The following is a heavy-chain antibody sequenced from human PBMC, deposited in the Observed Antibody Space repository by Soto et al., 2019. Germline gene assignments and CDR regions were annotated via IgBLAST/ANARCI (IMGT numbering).Heavy chain of an antibody. D-gene: IGHD4-17*01. Sequence: PSETLSLTCIVSGGSISSSSYYWGWIRQPPGKGLEWIGSIYYSGSTYYNPSLKSRVTISVDTPKNQFSLKLSSVTAADTAVYYCASAHDYGDLTRGFDYWGQGTLVTVSS. J-gene: IGHJ4*02. CDR2: IYYSGST. V-gene: IGHV4-39*01. CDR3: ASAHDYGDLTRGFDY. CDR1: GGSISSSSYY.